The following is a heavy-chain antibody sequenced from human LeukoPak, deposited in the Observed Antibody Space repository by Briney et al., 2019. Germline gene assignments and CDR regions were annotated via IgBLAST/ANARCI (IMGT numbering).Heavy chain of an antibody. D-gene: IGHD6-13*01. CDR3: ARDGTAAGLYLDL. CDR1: GFTFSDYW. CDR2: INQNGGEN. V-gene: IGHV3-7*01. Sequence: GGSLRLSCAVSGFTFSDYWMNWVRQAPGKGLEWVASINQNGGENSYVDSVKGRFTISRDNPKNSLYLQMSSLRAEDTAVYYCARDGTAAGLYLDLWGQGSLVTVSS. J-gene: IGHJ4*01.